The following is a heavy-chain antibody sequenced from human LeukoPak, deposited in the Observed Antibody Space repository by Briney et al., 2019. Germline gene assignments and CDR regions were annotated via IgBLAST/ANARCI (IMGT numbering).Heavy chain of an antibody. CDR2: ISSTSTYI. V-gene: IGHV3-21*01. D-gene: IGHD1-26*01. CDR1: GFTFSSYS. Sequence: GGSLRLSCAASGFTFSSYSMNWVRQAPGKGLEWVSSISSTSTYIYYADSVKGRFTISRDNARNSLYLQMNSLRAEDTAVYYCACLVGATQDVWGKGTTVIVSS. CDR3: ACLVGATQDV. J-gene: IGHJ6*04.